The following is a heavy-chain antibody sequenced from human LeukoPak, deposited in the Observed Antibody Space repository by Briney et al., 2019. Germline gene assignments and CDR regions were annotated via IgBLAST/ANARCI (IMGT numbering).Heavy chain of an antibody. D-gene: IGHD5-18*01. CDR2: INPSGGRT. CDR3: ARDRSAMAHSYYFDY. Sequence: ASVKVSCKASGYTFTSYYMHWVRQAPGQGLEWMGIINPSGGRTSYAQKFQGRVTMTRDTSTSTVYMELSSLRSEDTAVYYCARDRSAMAHSYYFDYWGQGTLVTVSS. J-gene: IGHJ4*02. V-gene: IGHV1-46*01. CDR1: GYTFTSYY.